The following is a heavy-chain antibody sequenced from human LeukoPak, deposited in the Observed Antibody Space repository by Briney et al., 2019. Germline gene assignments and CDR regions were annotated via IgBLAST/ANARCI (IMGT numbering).Heavy chain of an antibody. CDR2: IYGSGST. CDR3: ARNVGWYSHDS. CDR1: GDSLSSHY. Sequence: SETLSLTCTVSGDSLSSHYWSWIRQPPGKGLEWIGYIYGSGSTHYDPSLRSRVTISEDTPKNQFSLKLTSVTAADTAVYYCARNVGWYSHDSWGQGTLVTVSS. V-gene: IGHV4-59*08. J-gene: IGHJ4*02. D-gene: IGHD6-19*01.